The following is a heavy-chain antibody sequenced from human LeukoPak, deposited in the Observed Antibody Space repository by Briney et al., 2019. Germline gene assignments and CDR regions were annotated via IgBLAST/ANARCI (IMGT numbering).Heavy chain of an antibody. D-gene: IGHD2-15*01. V-gene: IGHV3-9*01. Sequence: GGSLRLSCAASGFTFDDYAMHWVRQAPGKGLEWVSGISWNSGSIGYADSVKGRFTISRDNAKNSLYLQMNSLRAEDTALYYCAKDIGWLQPQYYFDYWGQGTLVTVSS. CDR3: AKDIGWLQPQYYFDY. CDR1: GFTFDDYA. CDR2: ISWNSGSI. J-gene: IGHJ4*02.